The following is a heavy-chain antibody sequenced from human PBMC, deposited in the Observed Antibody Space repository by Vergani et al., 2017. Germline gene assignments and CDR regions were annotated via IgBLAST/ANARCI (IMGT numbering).Heavy chain of an antibody. CDR2: IYYSGNT. V-gene: IGHV4-59*01. J-gene: IGHJ6*03. CDR1: GGSLNNYF. Sequence: QVQLQESGPGLVKPSETLSLTCPVSGGSLNNYFWSWIRQPPGKGLEWLGHIYYSGNTNYNPSLKNRVTISIDTSKTQFSLKLSSVTAADTAVYYCARAVVLVVPEGYHYYYYMDVWGKGTTVTVSS. CDR3: ARAVVLVVPEGYHYYYYMDV. D-gene: IGHD3-22*01.